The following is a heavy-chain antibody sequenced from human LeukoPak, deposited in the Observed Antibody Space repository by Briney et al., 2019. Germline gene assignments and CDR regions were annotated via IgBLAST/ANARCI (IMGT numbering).Heavy chain of an antibody. J-gene: IGHJ4*02. CDR1: GGSITTYY. V-gene: IGHV4-59*01. Sequence: SETLSLTCTVSGGSITTYYWSWIRQPPGKGLEWIGYIYYSGSTSYNPSLKSRVTISIDTSKKQFSLKLRSVTAADTAVYFCARARDGYTALWLDWGQGTLVTVSS. CDR2: IYYSGST. D-gene: IGHD5-24*01. CDR3: ARARDGYTALWLD.